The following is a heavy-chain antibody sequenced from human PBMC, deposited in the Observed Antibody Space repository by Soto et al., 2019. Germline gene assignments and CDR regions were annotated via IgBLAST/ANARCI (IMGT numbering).Heavy chain of an antibody. CDR2: ISGSGGST. V-gene: IGHV3-23*01. CDR3: AKDGTHIVVVPAALDY. D-gene: IGHD2-2*01. J-gene: IGHJ4*02. Sequence: GGSLRLSCAASGVTFSSYAMSWVRQAPGKGLEWVSAISGSGGSTYYADSVKGRFTISRDNSKNTLYLQMNSLRAEDTAVYYCAKDGTHIVVVPAALDYWGQGTLVTVSS. CDR1: GVTFSSYA.